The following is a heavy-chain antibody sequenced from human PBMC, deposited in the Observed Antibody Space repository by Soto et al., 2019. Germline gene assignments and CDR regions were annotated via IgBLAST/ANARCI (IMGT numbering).Heavy chain of an antibody. CDR1: GYTFTSYA. Sequence: QVQLVQSGAEVKKPGASVKVSCKASGYTFTSYAMHWVRQAPGQRLEWMGWINAGNGNTKYSQKFQGRVTITRDTSASTAHMELRSLKSEDTAVYYCARGGWSYYYYYYGMDVWGQGTTVTVSS. D-gene: IGHD6-19*01. J-gene: IGHJ6*02. CDR3: ARGGWSYYYYYYGMDV. V-gene: IGHV1-3*01. CDR2: INAGNGNT.